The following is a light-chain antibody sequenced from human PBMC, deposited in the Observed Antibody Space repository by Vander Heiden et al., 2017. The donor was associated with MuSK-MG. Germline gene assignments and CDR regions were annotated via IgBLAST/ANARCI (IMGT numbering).Light chain of an antibody. CDR1: SSDVGGYNY. CDR3: SSYTSSSTLWV. J-gene: IGLJ3*02. Sequence: SALTQPASVSGSPGPPITISCTGTSSDVGGYNYVSWYQQHPAKAPNLMIYEVSNRPSGVSIRFSGSKSGNTASLTISGLQAEDEADYYCSSYTSSSTLWVFGGGTKLTVL. V-gene: IGLV2-14*01. CDR2: EVS.